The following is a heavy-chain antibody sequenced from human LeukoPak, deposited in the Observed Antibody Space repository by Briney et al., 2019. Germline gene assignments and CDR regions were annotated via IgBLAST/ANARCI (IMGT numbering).Heavy chain of an antibody. D-gene: IGHD5-18*01. V-gene: IGHV3-48*02. Sequence: GGSLRLSCAASGFTFSSYSMNWVRQAPGKGLEWVSYISSSSSTIYYADSVKGRFTISRDNAKNSLYLQMNSLRDEDTAVYYCAREPIQLRLRNAFDIWGQGTMVTVSS. CDR3: AREPIQLRLRNAFDI. CDR2: ISSSSSTI. CDR1: GFTFSSYS. J-gene: IGHJ3*02.